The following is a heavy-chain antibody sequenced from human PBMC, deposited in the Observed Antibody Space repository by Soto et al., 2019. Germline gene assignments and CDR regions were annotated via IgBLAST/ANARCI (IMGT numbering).Heavy chain of an antibody. CDR3: ARARGMATIYYFDY. CDR2: ISSSSSYI. D-gene: IGHD5-12*01. CDR1: GFTFRSYS. J-gene: IGHJ4*02. Sequence: GGSLRLSCAASGFTFRSYSMNWVRQAPGKGLEWVSSISSSSSYIYYADSVKGRFTISRDNAKNSLYLQMNSLRAEDTAVYYCARARGMATIYYFDYWGQGTLVTVSS. V-gene: IGHV3-21*01.